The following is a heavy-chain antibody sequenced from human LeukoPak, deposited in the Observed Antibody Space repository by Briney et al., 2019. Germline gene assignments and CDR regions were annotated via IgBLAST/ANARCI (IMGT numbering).Heavy chain of an antibody. V-gene: IGHV4-59*01. D-gene: IGHD3-9*01. CDR1: GGSISSYY. Sequence: SETLSLTCTVSGGSISSYYWSWIRQPPGKGLEWIGYVYYSGSVHYNPSLKSRVTISVDTSKSQFSLKLSSVTAADTAVYYCSASRILRYFDWFPLDYWGQGTLVTVSS. J-gene: IGHJ4*02. CDR3: SASRILRYFDWFPLDY. CDR2: VYYSGSV.